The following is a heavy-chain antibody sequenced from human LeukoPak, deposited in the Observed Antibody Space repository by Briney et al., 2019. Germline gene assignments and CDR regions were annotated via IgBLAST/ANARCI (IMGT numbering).Heavy chain of an antibody. V-gene: IGHV3-23*03. D-gene: IGHD5-24*01. CDR2: VSNAGGVT. J-gene: IGHJ4*02. CDR1: GVTFRADA. Sequence: GGSLRLSCAASGVTFRADAMSWVRQAPGKGLGWVSGVSNAGGVTLYAYSGKGRLTVSRDNSKNTLYLHMNSPRADDTAVYYYAKSPRSDGWYLHYWGQGTLVTVSS. CDR3: AKSPRSDGWYLHY.